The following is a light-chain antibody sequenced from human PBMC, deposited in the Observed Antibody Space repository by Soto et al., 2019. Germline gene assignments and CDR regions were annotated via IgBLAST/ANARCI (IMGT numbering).Light chain of an antibody. V-gene: IGLV2-11*01. CDR2: DVS. J-gene: IGLJ1*01. Sequence: QSALTQPRSVSGSPGQSVTISCTGTSSDVGGYNYVSWYQQHPGKAPKLMIYDVSKRPSGVPDRFSGAKSGNTASLTISGLQAEDEVDYYCCSYAGSYTYVFGTGTKLPVL. CDR3: CSYAGSYTYV. CDR1: SSDVGGYNY.